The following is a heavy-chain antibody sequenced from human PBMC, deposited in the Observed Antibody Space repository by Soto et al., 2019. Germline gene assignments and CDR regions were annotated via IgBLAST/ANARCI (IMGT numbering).Heavy chain of an antibody. J-gene: IGHJ3*02. D-gene: IGHD3-10*01. CDR2: IYYSGST. Sequence: SETLSLTCTVSGGSISSGGYYWSRIRQHPGKGLEWIGNIYYSGSTYYNPSLKSRVTISVDTSKNQFSLKLSSVTAADTAVYYCARVGSYHSTAFDIWGQGTMVTVSS. V-gene: IGHV4-31*03. CDR3: ARVGSYHSTAFDI. CDR1: GGSISSGGYY.